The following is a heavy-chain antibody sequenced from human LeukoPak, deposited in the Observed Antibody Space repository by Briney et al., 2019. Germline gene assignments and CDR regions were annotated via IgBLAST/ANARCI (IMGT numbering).Heavy chain of an antibody. CDR1: GFTFSSYA. D-gene: IGHD3-22*01. J-gene: IGHJ4*02. Sequence: GGSLRLSCAASGFTFSSYAMSWVRQAPGKGLEWVSAISGSGGSTYYADSVKGRFTVSRDNSKNTLYLQMNSLRAEDMAVYYCAKDGSYYYDSSGYYFDYWGQGTLVTVSS. CDR3: AKDGSYYYDSSGYYFDY. CDR2: ISGSGGST. V-gene: IGHV3-23*01.